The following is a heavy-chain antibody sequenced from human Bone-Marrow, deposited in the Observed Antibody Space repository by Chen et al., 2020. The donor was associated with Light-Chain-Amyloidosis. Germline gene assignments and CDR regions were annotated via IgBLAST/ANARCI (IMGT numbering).Heavy chain of an antibody. J-gene: IGHJ4*02. CDR2: IYPDDSDA. CDR3: ARRRDGYNFDY. D-gene: IGHD5-12*01. V-gene: IGHV5-51*01. CDR1: GYTFPNYW. Sequence: EVQLEQSGPEVKKPGESLKISCKGSGYTFPNYWIGWVRQMPGKGLEWMGVIYPDDSDARYIPSFDGQVTISADKSITTAYLQWRRLKASDTAMYYCARRRDGYNFDYWGQGTLVTVSS.